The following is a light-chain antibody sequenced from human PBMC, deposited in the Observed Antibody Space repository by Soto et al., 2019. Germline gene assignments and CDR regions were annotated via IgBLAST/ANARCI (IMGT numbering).Light chain of an antibody. CDR2: DVN. J-gene: IGLJ1*01. CDR3: CSYTTSRSYV. CDR1: SSDVGYYIF. Sequence: QSALTQPASVSGSPGQSITISCTGSSSDVGYYIFVSWYQQHPGKAPKLMIYDVNNRPSGVSNRFSGSKSGNTAYLTISGLQAEDEADYYCCSYTTSRSYVFGTGTKVTVL. V-gene: IGLV2-14*01.